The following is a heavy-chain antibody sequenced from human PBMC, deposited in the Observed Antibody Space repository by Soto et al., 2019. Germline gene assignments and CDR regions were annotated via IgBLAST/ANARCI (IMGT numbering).Heavy chain of an antibody. V-gene: IGHV1-3*01. CDR2: INAGNGNT. CDR1: GYTFTSYA. CDR3: AATYYDILTGYSLPYYYYGMDV. J-gene: IGHJ6*02. D-gene: IGHD3-9*01. Sequence: RASVKVSCKASGYTFTSYAMHWVRQAPGQRLEWMGWINAGNGNTKYSQKFQGRVTITRDTSASTAYMELSSLRSEDTAVYYCAATYYDILTGYSLPYYYYGMDVWGQGTTVTVSS.